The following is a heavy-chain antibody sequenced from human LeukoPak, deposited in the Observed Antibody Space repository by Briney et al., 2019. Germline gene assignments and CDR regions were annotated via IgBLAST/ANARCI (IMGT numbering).Heavy chain of an antibody. J-gene: IGHJ4*02. CDR2: IIPIFGTA. CDR3: ARDTAYYYDSSTIGSLDY. CDR1: GGTFSSYA. Sequence: SVKVSCKASGGTFSSYAISWVRQAPGQGLEWMGRIIPIFGTANYAQKFQGRVTITTDESTSTAYMELSSLRSEDTAVYYCARDTAYYYDSSTIGSLDYWGQGTLVTVSS. D-gene: IGHD3-22*01. V-gene: IGHV1-69*05.